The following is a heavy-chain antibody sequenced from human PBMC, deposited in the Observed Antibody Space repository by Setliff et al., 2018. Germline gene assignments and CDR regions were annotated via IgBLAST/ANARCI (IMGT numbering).Heavy chain of an antibody. CDR1: GGTFSNSA. J-gene: IGHJ4*02. V-gene: IGHV1-69*13. CDR3: ARDFIWGGLTGPDY. D-gene: IGHD3-9*01. CDR2: IIPIRGAA. Sequence: SVKVSCKAFGGTFSNSAINWVRQAPGQGLEWMGGIIPIRGAADYAQKFQGKVIITADGSTSTAYMELTSLRSDDAAVYYCARDFIWGGLTGPDYWGQGTLVTVSS.